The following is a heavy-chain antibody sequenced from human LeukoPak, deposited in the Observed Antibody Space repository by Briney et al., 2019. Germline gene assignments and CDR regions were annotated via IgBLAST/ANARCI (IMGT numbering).Heavy chain of an antibody. D-gene: IGHD6-6*01. CDR3: ARAPGFSSSRNNWFDP. J-gene: IGHJ5*02. CDR2: INHSGST. V-gene: IGHV4-39*07. CDR1: GGSISSGGYY. Sequence: PSETLSLTCTVSGGSISSGGYYWSWIRQPPGKGLEWIGEINHSGSTNYNPSLKSRVTISVDTSKNQFSLKLSSVTAADTAVYYCARAPGFSSSRNNWFDPWGQGTLVTVSS.